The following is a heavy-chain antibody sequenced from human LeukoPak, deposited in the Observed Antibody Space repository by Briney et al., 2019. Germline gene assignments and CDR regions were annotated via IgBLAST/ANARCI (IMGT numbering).Heavy chain of an antibody. D-gene: IGHD6-19*01. J-gene: IGHJ3*02. CDR3: AKDGFTLKGIAVAGFAFDI. Sequence: NWIRQSPGKGLEWVSAISGSGGSTYYADSVKGRFTISRDNSKNTLYLQMNSLRAEDTAVYYCAKDGFTLKGIAVAGFAFDIWGQGTMVTVSS. CDR2: ISGSGGST. V-gene: IGHV3-23*01.